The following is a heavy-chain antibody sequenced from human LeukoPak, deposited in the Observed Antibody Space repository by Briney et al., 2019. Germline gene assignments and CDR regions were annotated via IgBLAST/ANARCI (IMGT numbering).Heavy chain of an antibody. Sequence: GSLRLSCAASGFTFSSYAMSWVRQAPGKGLEWVSAISGSGGSTYYADSVKGRFTISRDNSKNTLYLQMNSLRAEDTAVYYCAKERLRFLEWLSPGSRGMDVWGQGTTVTVSS. J-gene: IGHJ6*02. V-gene: IGHV3-23*01. CDR2: ISGSGGST. D-gene: IGHD3-3*01. CDR1: GFTFSSYA. CDR3: AKERLRFLEWLSPGSRGMDV.